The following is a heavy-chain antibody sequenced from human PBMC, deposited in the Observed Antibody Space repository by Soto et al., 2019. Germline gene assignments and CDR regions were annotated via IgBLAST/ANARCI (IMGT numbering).Heavy chain of an antibody. CDR3: ARDRLMATAGTARYYFGLDV. D-gene: IGHD5-18*01. CDR1: GGSIRSGGYY. CDR2: IYYSGNT. J-gene: IGHJ6*02. Sequence: PSETLSLTCTVSGGSIRSGGYYWSWVRQNPRRGLEWIGNIYYSGNTYYNPSLKSRLTISVDTSKNQFSLNLSSVTAADTAVYYCARDRLMATAGTARYYFGLDVWGQGTMVIVAS. V-gene: IGHV4-31*03.